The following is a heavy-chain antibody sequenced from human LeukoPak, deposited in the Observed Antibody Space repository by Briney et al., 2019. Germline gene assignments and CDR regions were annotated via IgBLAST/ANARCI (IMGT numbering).Heavy chain of an antibody. CDR2: IYPNGNT. CDR3: ARRGHGYGSPFDY. Sequence: GGSLRLSCAASGFTFSSYWMHWVRQAPGKGLVWVSMIYPNGNTFYTDSVKGRFTISRDNSKNTLDLQMSSLRAEDTAIYYCARRGHGYGSPFDYWGQGTLVTVSS. J-gene: IGHJ4*02. D-gene: IGHD5-18*01. CDR1: GFTFSSYW. V-gene: IGHV3-66*04.